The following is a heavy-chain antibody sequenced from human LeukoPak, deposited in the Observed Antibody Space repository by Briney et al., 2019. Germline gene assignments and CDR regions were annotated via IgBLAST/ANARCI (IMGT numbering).Heavy chain of an antibody. V-gene: IGHV1-2*06. J-gene: IGHJ4*02. CDR3: ARLWAVAGTQDY. D-gene: IGHD6-19*01. CDR2: INPNSGGT. CDR1: GYTFTSYY. Sequence: ASVKVSCKASGYTFTSYYMHWVRQAPGQGLEWMGRINPNSGGTNYAQKFQGRVTMTRDTSISTAYMELSRLRSDDTAVYYCARLWAVAGTQDYWGQGTLVTVSS.